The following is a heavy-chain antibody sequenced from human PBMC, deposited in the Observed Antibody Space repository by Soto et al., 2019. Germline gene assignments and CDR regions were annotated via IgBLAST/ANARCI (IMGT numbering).Heavy chain of an antibody. CDR1: GFIVSSSY. Sequence: DVQLVETGGGLIQPGGSLRLSCAASGFIVSSSYMSWGRQAPGKGLEWVSVIYSDGRTYYADSVKGRFTISRDNSKNTLYLQMNSLSAEDTAVYYCARCSGWYGQCYFDCWGQGTLVTVSS. V-gene: IGHV3-53*02. D-gene: IGHD6-13*01. CDR2: IYSDGRT. CDR3: ARCSGWYGQCYFDC. J-gene: IGHJ4*02.